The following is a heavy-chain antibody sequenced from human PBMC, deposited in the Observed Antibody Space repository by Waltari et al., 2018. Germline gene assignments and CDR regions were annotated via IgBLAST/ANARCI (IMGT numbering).Heavy chain of an antibody. Sequence: QVQLQQWGAGLLKPSETLSLTCAVYGGSFSGSYWSWLRQPTGQALEWIWEINHSGTTNYNPCLKSRVTISVDTSKNQFSLKLSSVTAADTAVYYCARATYYDYVWGSYRNSSFDYWGQGTLVTVSS. V-gene: IGHV4-34*01. CDR1: GGSFSGSY. D-gene: IGHD3-16*02. J-gene: IGHJ4*02. CDR2: INHSGTT. CDR3: ARATYYDYVWGSYRNSSFDY.